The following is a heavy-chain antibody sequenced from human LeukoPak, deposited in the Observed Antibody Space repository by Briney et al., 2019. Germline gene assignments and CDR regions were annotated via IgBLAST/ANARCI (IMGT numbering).Heavy chain of an antibody. Sequence: TGGSLRLSCATSGFTFSNYWMHWVRLAPGKGLVWVSRINDDGSITSYADSVKGRFTISRDNAKNTLYLQMNSLRAEDTAIYYCASNDGSGSLSFDFWGQGTLVTVSS. V-gene: IGHV3-74*01. CDR3: ASNDGSGSLSFDF. D-gene: IGHD3-10*01. CDR1: GFTFSNYW. J-gene: IGHJ4*02. CDR2: INDDGSIT.